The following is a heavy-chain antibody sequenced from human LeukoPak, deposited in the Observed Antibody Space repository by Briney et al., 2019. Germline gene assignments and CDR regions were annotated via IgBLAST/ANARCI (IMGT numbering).Heavy chain of an antibody. D-gene: IGHD4-17*01. CDR2: ISADNGNT. J-gene: IGHJ4*02. V-gene: IGHV1-18*01. CDR1: GYTFTSYG. Sequence: GASVKVSCKASGYTFTSYGISWVRQAPRQGLEWMGWISADNGNTNYAQKFQGRVTMTTDTSTSTAYMELRSLRSDDTAIYYCARDSQSSGDHLIIPLYGGQGTLVTVSS. CDR3: ARDSQSSGDHLIIPLY.